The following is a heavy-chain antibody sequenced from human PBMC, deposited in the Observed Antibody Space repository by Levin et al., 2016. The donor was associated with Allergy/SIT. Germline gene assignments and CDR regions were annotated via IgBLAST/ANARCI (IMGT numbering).Heavy chain of an antibody. CDR3: ARRGRWLPNQFDY. CDR2: IYYSGST. J-gene: IGHJ4*02. D-gene: IGHD5-24*01. Sequence: PGKGLEWIGYIYYSGSTTYNPSLKSRVTISVDTSRDQFSLKLSSVTAADTAVYYCARRGRWLPNQFDYWGQGTLVTVSS. V-gene: IGHV4-59*13.